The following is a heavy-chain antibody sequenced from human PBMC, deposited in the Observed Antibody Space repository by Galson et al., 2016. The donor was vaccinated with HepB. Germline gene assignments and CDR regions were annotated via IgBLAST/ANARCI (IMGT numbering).Heavy chain of an antibody. V-gene: IGHV5-51*01. D-gene: IGHD3-16*01. CDR3: ARHSTVWGRRGMDV. CDR1: GYSFITYW. CDR2: IFPGDSDT. J-gene: IGHJ6*02. Sequence: QSGAEVKKPGESLKISCKGSGYSFITYWIGWVRQKPGKGLKWMGIIFPGDSDTKYSPSFQGQVTISADKSINTAYLQWSSLKATDTATYYCARHSTVWGRRGMDVWGQGTTVTVSS.